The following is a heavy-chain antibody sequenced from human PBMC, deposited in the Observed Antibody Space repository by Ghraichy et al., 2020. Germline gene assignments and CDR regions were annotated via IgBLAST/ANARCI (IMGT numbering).Heavy chain of an antibody. CDR2: INSDGSST. Sequence: GGSLRLSCAASGFTFSSYWMHWVRQAPGKGLVWVSRINSDGSSTSYADSVKGRFTISRDNAKNTLYLQMNSLRADDTAIYYCTRRVVGAAPYYFDYWGQGILVTVSS. CDR3: TRRVVGAAPYYFDY. CDR1: GFTFSSYW. J-gene: IGHJ4*02. D-gene: IGHD2-15*01. V-gene: IGHV3-74*01.